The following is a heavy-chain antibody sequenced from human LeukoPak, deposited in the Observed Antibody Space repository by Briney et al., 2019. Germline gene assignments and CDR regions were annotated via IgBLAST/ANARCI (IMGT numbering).Heavy chain of an antibody. D-gene: IGHD1-7*01. CDR1: GFTFSSYS. CDR2: ISSSSSYI. Sequence: GGSLRLSCAASGFTFSSYSMNWVRQAPGKGREWVSSISSSSSYIYYTDSVKGRFTISRDNAKNSLYLQMNSLRAEDTAVYYCAQDRVPGTSPKLDYWGQGTLVPVSS. V-gene: IGHV3-21*04. J-gene: IGHJ4*02. CDR3: AQDRVPGTSPKLDY.